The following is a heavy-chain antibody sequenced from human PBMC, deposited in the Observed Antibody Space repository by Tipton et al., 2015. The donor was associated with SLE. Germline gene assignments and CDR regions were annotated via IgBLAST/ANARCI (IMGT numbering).Heavy chain of an antibody. D-gene: IGHD2-15*01. Sequence: TLSLTCAVYGGSFRGYYWSWIRQPPGKGLEWIGEINHSGSTNYNPSLKSRVIISVDTSKNQFSLKLSSVTAADTAVYYCETPGYCSGGICYPALGYWGQGTLVTVSS. CDR1: GGSFRGYY. J-gene: IGHJ4*02. CDR2: INHSGST. V-gene: IGHV4-34*01. CDR3: ETPGYCSGGICYPALGY.